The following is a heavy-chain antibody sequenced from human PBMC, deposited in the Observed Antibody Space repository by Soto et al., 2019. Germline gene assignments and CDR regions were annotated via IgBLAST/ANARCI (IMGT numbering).Heavy chain of an antibody. CDR1: GGSISSSY. CDR2: IYHSGSS. J-gene: IGHJ5*02. V-gene: IGHV4-59*01. Sequence: PSETLSLTCTVSGGSISSSYWSWIRQPPGKGLEWIGYIYHSGSSYYNPSLKSRVTISIDTSKNQFSLKLTSLTATDTAVYYCARGGPSSKWLDPWGQGTLVTVSS. CDR3: ARGGPSSKWLDP.